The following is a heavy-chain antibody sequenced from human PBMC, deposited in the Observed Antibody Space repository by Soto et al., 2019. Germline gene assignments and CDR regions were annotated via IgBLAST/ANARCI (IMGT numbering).Heavy chain of an antibody. D-gene: IGHD5-18*01. CDR1: GGSFSGYY. Sequence: PSETLSLTCAVYGGSFSGYYWSWIRQPPGKGLEWIGEINHSGSTNYNPSLKSRVTISVDTSKNQFSLKLSSVTAADTAVYYCARLRGYSYGYWFDPWGRGTLVTVSS. V-gene: IGHV4-34*01. CDR2: INHSGST. CDR3: ARLRGYSYGYWFDP. J-gene: IGHJ5*02.